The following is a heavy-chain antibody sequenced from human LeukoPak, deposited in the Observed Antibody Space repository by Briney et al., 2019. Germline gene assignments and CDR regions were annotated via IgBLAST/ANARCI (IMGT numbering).Heavy chain of an antibody. D-gene: IGHD3-10*01. Sequence: GGSLRLSCAASGFTFSTYAMSWVRQAPGKGLEWVSSIGGSGSSTYYADSVKGRFTISRDNSQNTLYLQMNSLRAEDTAVYYCAKYGSGSYIDYWGQGTLVTVSS. V-gene: IGHV3-23*01. J-gene: IGHJ4*02. CDR3: AKYGSGSYIDY. CDR2: IGGSGSST. CDR1: GFTFSTYA.